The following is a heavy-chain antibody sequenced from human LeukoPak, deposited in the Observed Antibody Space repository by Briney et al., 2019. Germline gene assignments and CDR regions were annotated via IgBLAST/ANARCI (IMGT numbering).Heavy chain of an antibody. CDR2: IWYDGSNK. J-gene: IGHJ4*02. V-gene: IGHV3-33*06. Sequence: GGSLRPSCAASGFTFSSYGMHWVRQAPGKGLEWVAVIWYDGSNKYYADSVKGRFTISRDNSKNTLYLQMNSLRAEDTAVYYCAKVAVEVATMFYFDYWGQGTLVTVSS. CDR1: GFTFSSYG. CDR3: AKVAVEVATMFYFDY. D-gene: IGHD5-24*01.